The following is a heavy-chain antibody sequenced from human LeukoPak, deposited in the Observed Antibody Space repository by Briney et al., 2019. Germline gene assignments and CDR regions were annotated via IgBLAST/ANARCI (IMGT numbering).Heavy chain of an antibody. J-gene: IGHJ4*02. CDR2: INHSGNT. CDR3: ARQGSGSSYYYYTFPY. Sequence: SETLSRTCAVYGGSLSGYYWSWIRQPPGKGLEWIGEINHSGNTNYNPSLKSRVTMSVDTSMNHFYLKLSSVTAADTAVYYCARQGSGSSYYYYTFPYWGQGTLVTVSS. CDR1: GGSLSGYY. D-gene: IGHD1-26*01. V-gene: IGHV4-34*01.